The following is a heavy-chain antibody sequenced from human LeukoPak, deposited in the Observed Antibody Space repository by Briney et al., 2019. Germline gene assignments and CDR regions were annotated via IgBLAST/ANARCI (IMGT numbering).Heavy chain of an antibody. CDR1: GFTFSSYA. Sequence: GGSLRLSCAASGFTFSSYAMSWVRQAPGKGLEWVSDIRGSGGSIHYADSVKGRFTISRDNSKNTLYLQMNSLRAEDTAVYYCARRLVGSYYHDAFDIWGQGTMVTVSS. CDR2: IRGSGGSI. D-gene: IGHD1-26*01. V-gene: IGHV3-23*01. CDR3: ARRLVGSYYHDAFDI. J-gene: IGHJ3*02.